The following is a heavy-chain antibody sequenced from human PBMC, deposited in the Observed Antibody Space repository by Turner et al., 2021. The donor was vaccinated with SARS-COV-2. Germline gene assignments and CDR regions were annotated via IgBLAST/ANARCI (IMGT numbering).Heavy chain of an antibody. J-gene: IGHJ4*02. CDR3: ARTENYYDSSGYYLPSYFDY. CDR1: GYTFTSYY. V-gene: IGHV1-46*01. CDR2: INPSGGSP. D-gene: IGHD3-22*01. Sequence: QVQLVQSGAEVKKPGASVKVSCKASGYTFTSYYMHWVRQATGQGLEWMRIINPSGGSPSYAQKFQGRVTMTRDTSTSTVYMELSSLRSEDTAVYYCARTENYYDSSGYYLPSYFDYWGQGTLVTVSS.